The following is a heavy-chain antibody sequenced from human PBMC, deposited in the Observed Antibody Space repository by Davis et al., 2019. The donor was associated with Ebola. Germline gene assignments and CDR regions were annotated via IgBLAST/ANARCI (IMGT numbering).Heavy chain of an antibody. CDR1: GFTFSSYW. Sequence: GESLKIFCAASGFTFSSYWMSWVRQAPGKGLEWVANIKQDGSEKYYVDSVKGRFTISRDNAKNSLYLQMNSLRAEDTAVYYCARARGIADYWGQGTLVTVSS. J-gene: IGHJ4*02. CDR2: IKQDGSEK. V-gene: IGHV3-7*01. CDR3: ARARGIADY. D-gene: IGHD2-21*01.